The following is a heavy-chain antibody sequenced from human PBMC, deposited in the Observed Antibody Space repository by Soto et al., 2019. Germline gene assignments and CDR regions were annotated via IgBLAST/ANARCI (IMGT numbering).Heavy chain of an antibody. CDR1: GGSISGYY. D-gene: IGHD3-9*01. J-gene: IGHJ3*02. Sequence: SDTLSLTCAVYGGSISGYYWSWIRQPPGKGLEWIGEINHSGSTNYNPSLKSRVTISVDTSKNQFSLKLSSVTAADTAVYYCARGPLDNAFDIWGQGTMVTVSS. V-gene: IGHV4-34*01. CDR2: INHSGST. CDR3: ARGPLDNAFDI.